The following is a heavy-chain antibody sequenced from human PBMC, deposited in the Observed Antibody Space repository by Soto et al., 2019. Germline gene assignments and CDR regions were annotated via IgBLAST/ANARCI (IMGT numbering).Heavy chain of an antibody. CDR2: ISNRGTP. J-gene: IGHJ3*02. CDR3: AREVNVVALSDAFDI. D-gene: IGHD2-8*01. CDR1: GYSILSDNYF. Sequence: SETLSLTCTVSGYSILSDNYFWSWIRQPPGQGLEWIGYISNRGTPYYNPSLKSRVTISLDTSKNRFSLDMYSVTAADTAVYYCAREVNVVALSDAFDIWGQGTMVT. V-gene: IGHV4-30-4*01.